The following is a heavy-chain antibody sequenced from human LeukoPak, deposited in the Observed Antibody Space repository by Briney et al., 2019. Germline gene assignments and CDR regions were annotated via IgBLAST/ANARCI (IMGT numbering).Heavy chain of an antibody. D-gene: IGHD3-10*01. J-gene: IGHJ4*02. CDR3: ARDTRLGDYYGSEGLY. V-gene: IGHV3-48*01. CDR2: ISSTSSTI. Sequence: GGSLRLSCAASRFTFSTYSMNWVRQAPGKGLEWVSYISSTSSTIYYADSAKGRFTISRDNAKNSLYLQMNSLRAEDTAVYYCARDTRLGDYYGSEGLYWGQGTLVTVSS. CDR1: RFTFSTYS.